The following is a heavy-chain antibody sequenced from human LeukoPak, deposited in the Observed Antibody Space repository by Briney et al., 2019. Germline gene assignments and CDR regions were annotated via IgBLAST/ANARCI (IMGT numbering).Heavy chain of an antibody. J-gene: IGHJ4*02. Sequence: GGSLRLSCAASGFTFTSYAMSWVRQALGKGLEWVSVISGSGGSTYYADSVKGRFTISRDNSKNTLYLQMNSLRAEDTAVYYCAKREYCTNGVCRYLDYWGQGTPVTVSS. D-gene: IGHD2-8*01. CDR2: ISGSGGST. V-gene: IGHV3-23*01. CDR3: AKREYCTNGVCRYLDY. CDR1: GFTFTSYA.